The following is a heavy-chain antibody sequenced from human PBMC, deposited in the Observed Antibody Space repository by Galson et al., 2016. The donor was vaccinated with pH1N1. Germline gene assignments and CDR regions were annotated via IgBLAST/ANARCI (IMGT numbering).Heavy chain of an antibody. Sequence: SLRLSCAASGFTYRDYSMHWVRQAPGKGLEWVSGISRNSDNIGSADSVKGRVTIPRDNAQYSLDLQMNSMRTEDTALYYCTKDSGSYCGGDCRRGAFDFWGQGTRVTVSS. CDR2: ISRNSDNI. CDR3: TKDSGSYCGGDCRRGAFDF. V-gene: IGHV3-9*01. D-gene: IGHD2-21*02. CDR1: GFTYRDYS. J-gene: IGHJ3*01.